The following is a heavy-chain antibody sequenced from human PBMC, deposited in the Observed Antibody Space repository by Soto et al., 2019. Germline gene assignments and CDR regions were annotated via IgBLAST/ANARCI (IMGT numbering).Heavy chain of an antibody. CDR3: ARTGGILDS. CDR2: IYYSGST. D-gene: IGHD2-15*01. J-gene: IGHJ4*02. CDR1: GGSISHYY. V-gene: IGHV4-59*01. Sequence: SETLSLTCTVSGGSISHYYLSWIRQPPGKGLEWVGYIYYSGSTNYNPSLKSRLTISVDTSKNQFSLNLSSVTAADTAVYYCARTGGILDSWGQGTLVTVSS.